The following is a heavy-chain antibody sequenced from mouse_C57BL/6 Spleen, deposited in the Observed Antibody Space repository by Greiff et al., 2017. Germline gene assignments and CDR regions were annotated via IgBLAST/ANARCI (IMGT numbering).Heavy chain of an antibody. CDR1: GYAFSSYW. Sequence: VQLQQSGAELVKPGASVKISCKASGYAFSSYWMNWVKQRPGKGLEWIGQIYPGDGVTNYNGKFKGKAPLTADKSSSTASMQLRSLTSEDSAVYFCARGSSPITTVVAPVDYWGQGTTLTVSS. J-gene: IGHJ2*01. CDR2: IYPGDGVT. V-gene: IGHV1-80*01. CDR3: ARGSSPITTVVAPVDY. D-gene: IGHD1-1*01.